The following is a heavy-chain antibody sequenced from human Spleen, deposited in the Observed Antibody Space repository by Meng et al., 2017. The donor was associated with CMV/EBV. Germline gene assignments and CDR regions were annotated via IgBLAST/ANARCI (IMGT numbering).Heavy chain of an antibody. CDR1: GFIFSNYV. CDR3: ARDRGDGYLDY. J-gene: IGHJ4*02. V-gene: IGHV3-66*02. D-gene: IGHD3-10*01. CDR2: IYSGGST. Sequence: GESLKISCAASGFIFSNYVMSWVRQAPGKGLEWVSVIYSGGSTYYADSVKGRFTISRDNSKNTLYLQMNSLRAEDTAVYYCARDRGDGYLDYWGQGTLVTVSS.